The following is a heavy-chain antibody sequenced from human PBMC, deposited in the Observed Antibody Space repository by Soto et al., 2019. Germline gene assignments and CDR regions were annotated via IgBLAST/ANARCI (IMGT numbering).Heavy chain of an antibody. CDR1: GGSISSSHW. D-gene: IGHD3-16*01. J-gene: IGHJ4*02. V-gene: IGHV4-4*02. CDR3: AGSGGGEDY. Sequence: QVQLQESGPGLVKPSGTLSLSCAVSGGSISSSHWWTWVRQPPGKGLEWIGEIYHSGSTNYNPSLKSRVTISVDTSRNQFSLNLSSVAAADTAVYYWAGSGGGEDYWGQGILVTVSS. CDR2: IYHSGST.